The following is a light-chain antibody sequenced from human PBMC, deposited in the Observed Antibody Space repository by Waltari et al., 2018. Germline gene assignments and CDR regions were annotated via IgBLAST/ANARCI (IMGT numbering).Light chain of an antibody. V-gene: IGKV1-9*01. Sequence: DIQLTQSPSFLSASVGDRVTITCRASKGLTSYFAWYQQKPGNAPKLLIYGASTLQSGVPSRFSGSGSGTEFTLTISSLQPEDSATYYCQQLNSYPITFGQGTRVESK. CDR1: KGLTSY. CDR3: QQLNSYPIT. CDR2: GAS. J-gene: IGKJ5*01.